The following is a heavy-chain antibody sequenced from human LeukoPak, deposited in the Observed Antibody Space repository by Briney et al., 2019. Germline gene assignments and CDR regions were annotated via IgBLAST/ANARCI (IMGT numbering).Heavy chain of an antibody. J-gene: IGHJ4*02. Sequence: PGGSLRLSCAASGFTSSTYSMNWVRQAPGKGLEWVSSIGSSSSYIYYADSVKGRFTISRDNAKNSLYLQMNSLRAEDTAVYYCAMEGYSGKYPAYWGQGTLVTVSS. D-gene: IGHD1-26*01. CDR3: AMEGYSGKYPAY. CDR1: GFTSSTYS. CDR2: IGSSSSYI. V-gene: IGHV3-21*01.